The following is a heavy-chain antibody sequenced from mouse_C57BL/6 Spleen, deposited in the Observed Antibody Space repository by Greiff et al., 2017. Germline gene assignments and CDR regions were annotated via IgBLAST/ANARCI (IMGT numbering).Heavy chain of an antibody. Sequence: EVQLQQSGPELVKPGASVKISCKASGYTFTDYYMNWVKQSHGKSLEWIGDINPNNGGTSYNQKFKGKATLTVDKSSSTAYMELRSLTSEDSAVYYCARGYYSNPFDYWGQGTTRTVSS. D-gene: IGHD2-5*01. V-gene: IGHV1-26*01. CDR2: INPNNGGT. J-gene: IGHJ2*01. CDR3: ARGYYSNPFDY. CDR1: GYTFTDYY.